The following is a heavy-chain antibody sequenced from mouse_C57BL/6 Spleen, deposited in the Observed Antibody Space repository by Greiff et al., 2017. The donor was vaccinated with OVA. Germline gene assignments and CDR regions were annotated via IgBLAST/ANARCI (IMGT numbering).Heavy chain of an antibody. CDR3: AREGPLQGRFDY. CDR2: ISYDGSN. V-gene: IGHV3-6*01. D-gene: IGHD6-1*01. CDR1: GYSITSGYY. J-gene: IGHJ2*01. Sequence: EVKLMESGPGLVKPSQSLSLTCSVTGYSITSGYYWNWIRQFPGNKLEWMGYISYDGSNNYNPSLKNRISITRDTSKNQFFLKLNSVTTEDTATYYCAREGPLQGRFDYWGQGTTLTVSS.